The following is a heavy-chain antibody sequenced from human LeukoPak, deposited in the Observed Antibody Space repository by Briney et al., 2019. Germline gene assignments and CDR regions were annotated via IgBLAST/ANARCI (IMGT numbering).Heavy chain of an antibody. CDR2: IYYSGST. CDR1: GGSISSSSYY. J-gene: IGHJ5*02. V-gene: IGHV4-39*07. D-gene: IGHD5-18*01. CDR3: ARLRGYSYINPYGRFDP. Sequence: SETLSLTCTVSGGSISSSSYYWGWIRQPPGKGLEWIGSIYYSGSTYYNPSPKSRVTISVDTSKNQFSLKLSSVTAADTAVYYCARLRGYSYINPYGRFDPWGQGTLVTVSS.